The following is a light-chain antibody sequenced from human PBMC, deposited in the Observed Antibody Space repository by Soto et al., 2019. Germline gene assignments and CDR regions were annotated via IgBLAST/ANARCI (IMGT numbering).Light chain of an antibody. CDR3: QQYRDLPPT. CDR2: NSS. Sequence: EIVLTQSPGALSLSPGERAALSCRASQSVRNNYLAWYQQKPGQAPRLLIYNSSTRVTGIPDRFSGSGSGTDFTLTISRLEPEDFALYYCQQYRDLPPTFVQGTKVEMK. J-gene: IGKJ1*01. V-gene: IGKV3-20*01. CDR1: QSVRNNY.